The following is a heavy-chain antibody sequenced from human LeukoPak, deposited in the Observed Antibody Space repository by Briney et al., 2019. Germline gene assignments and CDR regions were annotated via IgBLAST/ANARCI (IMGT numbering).Heavy chain of an antibody. CDR2: ISSSSSTI. V-gene: IGHV3-48*01. CDR3: ARDLHSYGY. CDR1: GFTFSSYS. Sequence: GGSLRLSCAASGFTFSSYSMNWVRQAPGKGLEWVSYISSSSSTIYYADSVKGRFTISRDNAKNSLYLQMNSLRAEDTAVYYCARDLHSYGYWGQGTLVTVSS. J-gene: IGHJ4*02. D-gene: IGHD5-18*01.